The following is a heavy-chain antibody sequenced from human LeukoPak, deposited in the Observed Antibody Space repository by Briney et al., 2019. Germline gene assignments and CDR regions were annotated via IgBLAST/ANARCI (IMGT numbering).Heavy chain of an antibody. CDR1: GFTFSSYG. D-gene: IGHD3-10*01. CDR2: IGYDGSNK. J-gene: IGHJ6*02. V-gene: IGHV3-30*02. Sequence: PGGSLRLSCAASGFTFSSYGMHWVRQAPGKGLEWVAVIGYDGSNKYYADSVKGRFTISRDNSKNTLYLQMNSLRAEDTAVYYCAKITPPYYYASGNLYGMDVWGQGTTVTVSS. CDR3: AKITPPYYYASGNLYGMDV.